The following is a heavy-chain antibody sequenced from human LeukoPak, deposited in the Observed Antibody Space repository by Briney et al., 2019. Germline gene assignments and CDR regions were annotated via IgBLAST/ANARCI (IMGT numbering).Heavy chain of an antibody. D-gene: IGHD3-9*01. CDR3: ARADVRVTGYYFDY. V-gene: IGHV4-31*03. Sequence: PSETLSLTCTVSGGSISSGGYYWSWIRQHPGKDLEWIGYIYYSGSTYYNPSLKSRVTISVDTSKNQFSLKLSSVTAADTAGYYCARADVRVTGYYFDYWGQGTLVTVSS. J-gene: IGHJ4*02. CDR2: IYYSGST. CDR1: GGSISSGGYY.